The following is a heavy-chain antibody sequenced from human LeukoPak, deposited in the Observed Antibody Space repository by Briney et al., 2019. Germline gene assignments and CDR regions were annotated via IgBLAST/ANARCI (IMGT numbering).Heavy chain of an antibody. CDR3: ARVSGDSYFDY. V-gene: IGHV3-7*05. Sequence: GGSLRLSCAASGFTFSSYWMSWVRQAPGKGLEWVANIKQDGSEEVYVDSVKGRFTISRDNAKNSLYLQMNSLRAEDTAVYYCARVSGDSYFDYWGQGTLVTVSS. CDR1: GFTFSSYW. D-gene: IGHD4-17*01. CDR2: IKQDGSEE. J-gene: IGHJ4*02.